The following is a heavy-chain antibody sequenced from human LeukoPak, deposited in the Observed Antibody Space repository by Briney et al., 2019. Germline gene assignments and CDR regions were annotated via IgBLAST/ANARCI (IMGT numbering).Heavy chain of an antibody. D-gene: IGHD4-17*01. V-gene: IGHV4-34*01. CDR1: GGSFSGYY. CDR3: APPPTVTTGY. Sequence: SETLSLTCAVYGGSFSGYYWSWIRQPPGKGLEWIGEINHSGSTNYNPSLKSRVTISVDTSKNQFSLKLSSVTAADTAVYYCAPPPTVTTGYWGQGTLVTVSS. CDR2: INHSGST. J-gene: IGHJ4*02.